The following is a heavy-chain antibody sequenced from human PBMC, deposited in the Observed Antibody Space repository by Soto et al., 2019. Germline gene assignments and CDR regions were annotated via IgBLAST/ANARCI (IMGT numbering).Heavy chain of an antibody. J-gene: IGHJ5*02. CDR2: INPKSGDA. Sequence: QVQLVQSGAEVKKPGASVKVSCEASGYTFTDNHIHWLRRTPGQGLEWMGWINPKSGDAKYAQKFQGRVTMTREASINLAYMEVTRLTSDDTAIYFCARKHYGDYIRWSLHPWGQGTLVTVSS. CDR3: ARKHYGDYIRWSLHP. CDR1: GYTFTDNH. D-gene: IGHD4-17*01. V-gene: IGHV1-2*02.